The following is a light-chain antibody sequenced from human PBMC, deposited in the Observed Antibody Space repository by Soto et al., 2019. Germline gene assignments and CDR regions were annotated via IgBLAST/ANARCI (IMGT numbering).Light chain of an antibody. CDR1: SSDIGAYNF. V-gene: IGLV2-14*01. CDR2: EVS. Sequence: QSALTQPDSVSGSPGQSITISCTGTSSDIGAYNFVSWYRQHPGKAAKLMIYEVSNRPEGISDGFSGSKSGNTAPLTISGLQAEDDADYYCSSYTRSSAVVFGGGTKLTVL. J-gene: IGLJ3*02. CDR3: SSYTRSSAVV.